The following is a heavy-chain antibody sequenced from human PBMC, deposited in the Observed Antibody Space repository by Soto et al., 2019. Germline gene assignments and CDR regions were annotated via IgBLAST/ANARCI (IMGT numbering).Heavy chain of an antibody. J-gene: IGHJ6*02. Sequence: GASVKVSCKASGYTFTSYYMHWVRQAPGQGLEWMGIINPSGGSTSYAQKFQGRVTMTRDTSTSTVYMELSSLRSEDTAVYYCARSKITIFGVVIAEYYYGMDVWGQGTTVTVSS. CDR1: GYTFTSYY. D-gene: IGHD3-3*01. CDR2: INPSGGST. CDR3: ARSKITIFGVVIAEYYYGMDV. V-gene: IGHV1-46*01.